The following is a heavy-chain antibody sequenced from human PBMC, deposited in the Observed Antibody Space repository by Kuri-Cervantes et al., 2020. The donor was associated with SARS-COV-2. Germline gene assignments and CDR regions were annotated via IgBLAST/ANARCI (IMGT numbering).Heavy chain of an antibody. CDR2: IRSKAYGGTT. D-gene: IGHD3-22*01. CDR1: GFTFSSYW. V-gene: IGHV3-49*04. CDR3: TRHYYDKGDDAIDI. J-gene: IGHJ3*02. Sequence: GGSLRLSCAASGFTFSSYWMSWVRQAPGKGLEWVGFIRSKAYGGTTEYAASVKGRFTISRDDSERMTYLQMNSLKTEDTVVYYCTRHYYDKGDDAIDIWGQGTMVTVSS.